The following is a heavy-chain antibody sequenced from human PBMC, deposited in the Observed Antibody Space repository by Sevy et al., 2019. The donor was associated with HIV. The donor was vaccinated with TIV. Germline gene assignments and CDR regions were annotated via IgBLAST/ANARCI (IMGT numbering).Heavy chain of an antibody. J-gene: IGHJ4*02. CDR1: GFTFSSYV. CDR3: ARGGGYCGGDCYSIDY. CDR2: IWYDGTIK. V-gene: IGHV3-33*08. D-gene: IGHD2-21*02. Sequence: AGSLRLSCVASGFTFSSYVMHWVRQAPGKGLEWVALIWYDGTIKYYADSVKGRFTISRDNSKDTLFLQMNSLTPEDTAVYYCARGGGYCGGDCYSIDYWGQGALVTVSS.